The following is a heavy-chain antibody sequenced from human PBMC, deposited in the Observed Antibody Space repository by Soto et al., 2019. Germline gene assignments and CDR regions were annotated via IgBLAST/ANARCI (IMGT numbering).Heavy chain of an antibody. CDR3: ANDPNLYCNGVKCYSDYFES. V-gene: IGHV3-33*06. Sequence: GGSLRLSCAASGFTFSTYGMHWVRQAPGKGLEWVALIWYDGINKYYADSVKGRFTISRDNSKNTLYLQMNSLRAEDTAVYYCANDPNLYCNGVKCYSDYFESWGQGT. J-gene: IGHJ4*02. D-gene: IGHD2-15*01. CDR1: GFTFSTYG. CDR2: IWYDGINK.